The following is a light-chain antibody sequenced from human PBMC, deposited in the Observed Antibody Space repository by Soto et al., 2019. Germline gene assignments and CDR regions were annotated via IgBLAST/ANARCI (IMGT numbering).Light chain of an antibody. J-gene: IGKJ4*01. CDR3: QQSYYTPLT. CDR1: QTVSIN. Sequence: EIVMTQSPATLSVSRGGRCALSCRASQTVSINLAWYQQKPGQGPRLLIYGASTRATGIPARFSGSGSGTDFTLTISSLQPEDFATYYCQQSYYTPLTFGGGTKVDIK. V-gene: IGKV3-15*01. CDR2: GAS.